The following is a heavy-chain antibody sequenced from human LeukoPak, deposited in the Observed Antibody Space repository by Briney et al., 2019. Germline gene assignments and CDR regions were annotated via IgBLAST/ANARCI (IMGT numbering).Heavy chain of an antibody. J-gene: IGHJ1*01. D-gene: IGHD3-22*01. CDR2: ITPILGIS. V-gene: IGHV1-69*02. CDR1: GGTFSSYT. CDR3: ASQHTTYYYDSSGFFEYFQH. Sequence: GSSLRVSCTASGGTFSSYTISWVRQAPGQGLEWMGRITPILGISNYAQTFQGRVTITEDKYRRAAYMELNRQRSEDGDVYYCASQHTTYYYDSSGFFEYFQHWGQGTLVTVSS.